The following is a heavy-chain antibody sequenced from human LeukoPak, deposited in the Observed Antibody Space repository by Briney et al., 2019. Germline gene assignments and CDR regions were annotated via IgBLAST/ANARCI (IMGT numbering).Heavy chain of an antibody. CDR2: IYYSGST. V-gene: IGHV4-59*08. Sequence: PSETLSLTCTVSGGSISSYYWSWIRQPPGKGLEWIGYIYYSGSTNYNPSLKSRVTISVDTSKNQFSLKLSSVTAADTAVYYCARHPSSSWYPGWFDPWGQGTLVTVSS. D-gene: IGHD6-13*01. CDR3: ARHPSSSWYPGWFDP. J-gene: IGHJ5*02. CDR1: GGSISSYY.